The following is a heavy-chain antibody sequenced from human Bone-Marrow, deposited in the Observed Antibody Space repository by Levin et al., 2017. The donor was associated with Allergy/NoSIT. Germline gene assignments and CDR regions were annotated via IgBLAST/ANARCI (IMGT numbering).Heavy chain of an antibody. V-gene: IGHV3-15*01. Sequence: GESLKISCAASGFTFSNAWMSWVRQAPGKGLEWVGRIKSKTDGGTTDYAAPVKGRFTISRDDSKNTLYLQMNSLKTEDTAVYYCTTQGVGGLSGYVLYFDLWGRGTLVTVSS. CDR3: TTQGVGGLSGYVLYFDL. D-gene: IGHD5-12*01. J-gene: IGHJ2*01. CDR1: GFTFSNAW. CDR2: IKSKTDGGTT.